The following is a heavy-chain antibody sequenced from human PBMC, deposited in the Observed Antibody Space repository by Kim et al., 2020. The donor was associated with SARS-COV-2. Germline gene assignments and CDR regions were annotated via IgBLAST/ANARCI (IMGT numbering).Heavy chain of an antibody. CDR3: ASGLGYSSSSFDY. D-gene: IGHD6-13*01. J-gene: IGHJ4*02. Sequence: YSPSFQGQVTISADKSISTAYLQWSSLKASDTAMYYCASGLGYSSSSFDYWGQGTLVTVSS. V-gene: IGHV5-51*01.